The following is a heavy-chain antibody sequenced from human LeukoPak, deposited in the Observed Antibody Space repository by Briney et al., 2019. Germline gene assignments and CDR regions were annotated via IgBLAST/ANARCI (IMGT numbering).Heavy chain of an antibody. D-gene: IGHD3-10*01. CDR3: AREGITMVRGVIINPQYNWFDP. J-gene: IGHJ5*02. V-gene: IGHV3-64*01. CDR1: GFNFSNHA. Sequence: HPGGSLRLSCAASGFNFSNHAMHWVRQAPGKGLEYVSAINSHGYSTYYTNYVRGRFTIFRDNSKNTLYLQMGSLRAEDMAVYYCAREGITMVRGVIINPQYNWFDPWGQGTLVTVSS. CDR2: INSHGYST.